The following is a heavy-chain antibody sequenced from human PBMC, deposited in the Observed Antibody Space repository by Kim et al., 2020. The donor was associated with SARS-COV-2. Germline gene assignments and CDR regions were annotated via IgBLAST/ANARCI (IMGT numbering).Heavy chain of an antibody. D-gene: IGHD6-19*01. CDR1: GFTFSSYS. J-gene: IGHJ6*04. Sequence: GGSLRLSCAASGFTFSSYSMNWVRQAPGKGLEWVSSISSSRSATYYADSVKDRFTISRDNSKNTLYLQMNSLRAEDTAVYYCAREPQGPAGLDGWDDGG. CDR2: ISSSRSAT. CDR3: AREPQGPAGLDGWDD. V-gene: IGHV3-48*01.